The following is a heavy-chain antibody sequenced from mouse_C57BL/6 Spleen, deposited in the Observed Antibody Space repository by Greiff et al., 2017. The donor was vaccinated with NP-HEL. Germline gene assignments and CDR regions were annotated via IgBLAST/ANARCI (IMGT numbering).Heavy chain of an antibody. D-gene: IGHD2-1*01. V-gene: IGHV5-17*01. CDR2: ISSGSSTI. Sequence: EVQLVESGGGLVKPGGSLKLSCAASGFTFSDYGMHWVRQAPEKGLEWVAYISSGSSTIYYADTVKGRFTISRDNAKNTLFLQMTSLRSEDTAMYYCARVYYGNYWFAYWGQGTLVTVSA. J-gene: IGHJ3*01. CDR3: ARVYYGNYWFAY. CDR1: GFTFSDYG.